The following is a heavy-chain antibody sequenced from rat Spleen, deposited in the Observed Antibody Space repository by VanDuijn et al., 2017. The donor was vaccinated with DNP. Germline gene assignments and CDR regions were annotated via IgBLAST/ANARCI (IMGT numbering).Heavy chain of an antibody. Sequence: EVQLVESGGGLVQPGRSLKLSCAASGFTFNNYGMAWVRQAPGKGLEWVASITNTDGNTYYPDSVKGRFSISRDNAESTLYLQLSSLRSEDTASYYCARQRMYTTGWFAYWGQGTLVTVS. J-gene: IGHJ3*01. V-gene: IGHV5S13*01. D-gene: IGHD1-6*01. CDR1: GFTFNNYG. CDR3: ARQRMYTTGWFAY. CDR2: ITNTDGNT.